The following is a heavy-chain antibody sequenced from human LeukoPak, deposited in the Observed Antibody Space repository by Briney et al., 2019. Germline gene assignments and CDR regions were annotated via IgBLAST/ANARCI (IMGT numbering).Heavy chain of an antibody. CDR3: ARYKVPPHQDSSMVPGVYYYYGMDV. Sequence: GASVKVSCKASGGSFSTYAISWVRQAPGQGLEWMGGFIPFFGTPSYAQKFHGSVTITADESTNTAYMEVSSLRSEDTALYYCARYKVPPHQDSSMVPGVYYYYGMDVWGLGTTVTVSS. D-gene: IGHD3-10*01. CDR2: FIPFFGTP. CDR1: GGSFSTYA. V-gene: IGHV1-69*13. J-gene: IGHJ6*02.